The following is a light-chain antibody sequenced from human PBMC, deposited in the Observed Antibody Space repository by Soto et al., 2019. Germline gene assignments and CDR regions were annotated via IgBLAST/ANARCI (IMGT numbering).Light chain of an antibody. CDR1: RSVSSS. CDR3: QQYGSSGT. Sequence: PGERATLSCRASRSVSSSLVWYQQKPGQAPRLLIYGASNRATGIPDRFSGSGSGTDFTLTISRLEPEDFAVYYCQQYGSSGTFGQGTKVDIK. V-gene: IGKV3-20*01. CDR2: GAS. J-gene: IGKJ1*01.